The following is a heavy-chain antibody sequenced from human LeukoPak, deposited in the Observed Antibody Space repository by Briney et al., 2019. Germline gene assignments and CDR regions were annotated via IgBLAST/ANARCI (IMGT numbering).Heavy chain of an antibody. CDR2: IIPIFGTA. V-gene: IGHV1-69*05. D-gene: IGHD2-15*01. J-gene: IGHJ4*02. CDR1: GGSFSSEA. CDR3: GRKAGDCGGGSCYSIDY. Sequence: SVKVSCKAFGGSFSSEAISWVRQAPGQGLGWMGGIIPIFGTANYAQKFQGRVTITTDESTTTAYMEVSSLRSEDTAVYYCGRKAGDCGGGSCYSIDYWGQGTLVTVSS.